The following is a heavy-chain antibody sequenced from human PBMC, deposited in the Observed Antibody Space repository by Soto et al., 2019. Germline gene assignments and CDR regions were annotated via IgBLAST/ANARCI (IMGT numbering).Heavy chain of an antibody. Sequence: GESLKISCKGSGYSFTSYWISWVRQMPGKGLEWMGNIDPSDSNTNYSPSFQGHVTISADRSITTVYLQWSSLEASDTAMYYCARSQSITMIVVVPSAFDIWGQGTMVTVSS. CDR2: IDPSDSNT. CDR3: ARSQSITMIVVVPSAFDI. D-gene: IGHD3-22*01. CDR1: GYSFTSYW. J-gene: IGHJ3*02. V-gene: IGHV5-10-1*01.